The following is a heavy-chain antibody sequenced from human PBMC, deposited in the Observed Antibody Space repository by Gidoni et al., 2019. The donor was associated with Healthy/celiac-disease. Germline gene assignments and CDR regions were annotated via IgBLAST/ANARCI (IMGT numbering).Heavy chain of an antibody. J-gene: IGHJ3*02. CDR3: GKLYFMVQCPDAFEI. D-gene: IGHD3-10*01. CDR2: ISSKGGSK. V-gene: IGHV3-64D*08. Sequence: EVQLVESGGGLVQPGGSLILSCSPSGFTFSRYAMHWVGQAPGKGLEYVSVISSKGGSKYDADSVKGRFKISRDNAKNTLYLQMSSLRAEDTAVYYCGKLYFMVQCPDAFEIWGQGTMVTVSS. CDR1: GFTFSRYA.